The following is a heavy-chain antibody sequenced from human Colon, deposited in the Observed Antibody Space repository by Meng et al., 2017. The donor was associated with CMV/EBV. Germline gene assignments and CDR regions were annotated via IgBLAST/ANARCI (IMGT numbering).Heavy chain of an antibody. V-gene: IGHV1-2*02. Sequence: ASVKVSCKASGYTFTGYYMYWVRQAPGQGLEWMGWINPNSGGTNYAQKFQGRVTMTRDTSISTAYMELSRLRSDDTAVYYCARGRLLITMIVGDYWGQGTLVTVSS. J-gene: IGHJ4*02. CDR1: GYTFTGYY. CDR2: INPNSGGT. D-gene: IGHD3-22*01. CDR3: ARGRLLITMIVGDY.